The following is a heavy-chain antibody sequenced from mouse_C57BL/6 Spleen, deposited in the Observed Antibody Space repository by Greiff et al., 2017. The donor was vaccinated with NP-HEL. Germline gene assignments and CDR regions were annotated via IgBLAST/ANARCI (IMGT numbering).Heavy chain of an antibody. CDR3: TRARDYGSSQAWFAY. D-gene: IGHD1-1*01. V-gene: IGHV5-9-1*02. CDR1: GFTFSSYA. J-gene: IGHJ3*01. CDR2: ISSGGDYI. Sequence: EVKLMESGEGLVKPGGSLKLSCAASGFTFSSYAMSWVRQTPEKRLEWVAYISSGGDYIYYADTVKGRFTISRDNARNTLYLQMSSLKSEDTAMYYCTRARDYGSSQAWFAYWGQGTLVTVSA.